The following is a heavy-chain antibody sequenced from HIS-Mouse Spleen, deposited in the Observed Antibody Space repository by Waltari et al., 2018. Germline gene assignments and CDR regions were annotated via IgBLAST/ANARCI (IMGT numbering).Heavy chain of an antibody. CDR2: ISYDGSNK. CDR3: ARAGDSSGWRDFDY. CDR1: GVTFSSYA. J-gene: IGHJ4*02. V-gene: IGHV3-30*04. Sequence: QVQLVESGGGVVQPGRSLRRSCAASGVTFSSYAMHWVRQAPGKGLEWVAVISYDGSNKYYADSVKGRFTISRDNSKNTLYLQMNSLRAEDTAVYYCARAGDSSGWRDFDYWGQGTLVTVSS. D-gene: IGHD6-19*01.